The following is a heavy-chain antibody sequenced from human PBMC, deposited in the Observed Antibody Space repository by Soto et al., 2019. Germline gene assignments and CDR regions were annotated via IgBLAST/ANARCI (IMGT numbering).Heavy chain of an antibody. D-gene: IGHD3-10*01. CDR3: ARGSDYYGSGRILDY. V-gene: IGHV1-69*02. CDR1: GGTFSSYT. J-gene: IGHJ4*02. Sequence: QVQLVQSGAEVKKPGSSVKVSCKASGGTFSSYTINWVRQAPGQGLEWMGRIIPILGIANYAQKFQGRVTITADKSTSTAYMELSSLRSEDTAVYYCARGSDYYGSGRILDYWGQGTLVTVSS. CDR2: IIPILGIA.